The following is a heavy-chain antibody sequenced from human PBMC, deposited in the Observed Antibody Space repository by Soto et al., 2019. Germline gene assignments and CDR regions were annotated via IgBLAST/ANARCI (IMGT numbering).Heavy chain of an antibody. J-gene: IGHJ6*02. V-gene: IGHV4-34*01. CDR3: ARTGGMDV. CDR1: GGSFSDYY. CDR2: INHSGNT. Sequence: QVQLQQWGAGLLKPSETLSLTCAVYGGSFSDYYWSWLRQPPGKGPEWIGEINHSGNTKYNPSLESRVTISVDTSKNQFSLQLNSVSAADTAVYYCARTGGMDVWSQGATVTVSS.